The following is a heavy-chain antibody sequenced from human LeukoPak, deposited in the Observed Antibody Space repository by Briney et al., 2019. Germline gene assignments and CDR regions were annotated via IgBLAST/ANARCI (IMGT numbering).Heavy chain of an antibody. J-gene: IGHJ6*02. CDR3: ARKMSSGYSYGDYYYYYGMDV. CDR1: GGSFSGYY. V-gene: IGHV4-34*01. Sequence: PSETLSLACAVYGGSFSGYYWRWVRQPPGKGLEWVGQINHSGSTNSNASLKSRVTISVDTSKNQFSLKLSSVTAADTAVYYCARKMSSGYSYGDYYYYYGMDVWGQGTTVTVSS. CDR2: INHSGST. D-gene: IGHD5-18*01.